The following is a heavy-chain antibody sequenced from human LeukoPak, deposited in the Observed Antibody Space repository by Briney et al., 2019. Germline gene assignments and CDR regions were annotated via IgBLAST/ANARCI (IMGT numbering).Heavy chain of an antibody. D-gene: IGHD6-19*01. V-gene: IGHV4-34*01. CDR2: INHSGST. CDR3: ARSRPGIAVAGSFDY. J-gene: IGHJ4*02. CDR1: GGSFSGYY. Sequence: SETLSLTCAVYGGSFSGYYWSWIRQPPGKGLEWIGEINHSGSTNYNPSLKSGVTISVDTSKNQFSLKLSSGTAADTAVYYCARSRPGIAVAGSFDYWGQGTLVTVSS.